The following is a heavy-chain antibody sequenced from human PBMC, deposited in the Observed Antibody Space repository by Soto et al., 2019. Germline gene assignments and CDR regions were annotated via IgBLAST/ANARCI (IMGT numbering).Heavy chain of an antibody. CDR1: GYKFINHY. J-gene: IGHJ4*02. Sequence: ASVKVSCKASGYKFINHYIHWVRQAPGVGLEWMGIINPNGGGTDYAQKFQGRVTMTTDTYASTVHMALSSLRSEDTAVYFCARDSSASATSYSFDYWGQGTLVTVSS. V-gene: IGHV1-46*01. D-gene: IGHD3-10*01. CDR3: ARDSSASATSYSFDY. CDR2: INPNGGGT.